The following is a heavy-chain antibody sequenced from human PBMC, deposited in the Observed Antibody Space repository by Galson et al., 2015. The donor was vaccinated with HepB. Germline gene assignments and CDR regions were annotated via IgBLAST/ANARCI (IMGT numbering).Heavy chain of an antibody. CDR1: GGTFSSYT. J-gene: IGHJ4*02. D-gene: IGHD6-13*01. CDR2: IIPILGIA. CDR3: ASPGIAAAGRGSGWTPFDY. V-gene: IGHV1-69*02. Sequence: SVKVSCKASGGTFSSYTISWVRQAPGQGLEWMGRIIPILGIANYAQKFQGRVTITADKSTSTAYMELSSLRSEDTAVYYCASPGIAAAGRGSGWTPFDYWGQGTLVTVSS.